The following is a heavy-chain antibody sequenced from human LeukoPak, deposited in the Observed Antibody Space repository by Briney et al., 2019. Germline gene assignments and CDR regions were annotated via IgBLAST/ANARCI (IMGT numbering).Heavy chain of an antibody. V-gene: IGHV3-33*06. CDR2: IWYDGSNK. CDR3: AKGASSGWLLYWFDP. CDR1: GFTFSSYG. Sequence: GGSLRLSCAASGFTFSSYGMHWVRQAPGKGLEWVAVIWYDGSNKYYADSVKGRFTISRDNSKNTLYLQMNSLRVEDTALYYCAKGASSGWLLYWFDPWGPGTLVTVSS. J-gene: IGHJ5*02. D-gene: IGHD6-19*01.